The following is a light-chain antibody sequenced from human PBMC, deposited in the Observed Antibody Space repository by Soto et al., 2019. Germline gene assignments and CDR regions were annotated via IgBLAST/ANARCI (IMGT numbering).Light chain of an antibody. CDR3: QQCYSPPCS. V-gene: IGKV1-39*01. CDR2: GAS. J-gene: IGKJ4*01. Sequence: EIEMTHSRSSLSASIGETVTITCRASQDISGRLNWYQQTRGRVPKLLIYGASNLESGVPSRISGSGSGTDFSLTISGLQDEDFASYYCQQCYSPPCSVGGGTVVDIK. CDR1: QDISGR.